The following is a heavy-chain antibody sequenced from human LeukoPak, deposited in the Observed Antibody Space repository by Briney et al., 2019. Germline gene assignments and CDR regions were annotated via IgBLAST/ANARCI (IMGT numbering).Heavy chain of an antibody. CDR1: GFTFSSYA. J-gene: IGHJ4*02. V-gene: IGHV3-72*01. Sequence: GGSLRLSCAASGFTFSSYAMHWVRQAPGKGLEWVGRTTNKAHSCTTEYAASVKGRFTISRDDSQNSLYLQMNSLKTEDTAVYYCARAPSGLDYWGQGILVTVSS. CDR2: TTNKAHSCTT. CDR3: ARAPSGLDY. D-gene: IGHD2-15*01.